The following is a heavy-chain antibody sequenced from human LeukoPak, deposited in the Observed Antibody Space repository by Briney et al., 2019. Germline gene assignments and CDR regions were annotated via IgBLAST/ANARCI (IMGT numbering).Heavy chain of an antibody. CDR3: ARGWSWFDT. CDR2: ISGSGGST. J-gene: IGHJ5*02. CDR1: GVTLSSYA. Sequence: GRSLRLSCAASGVTLSSYAMSWVRQAPGKGLEWVSAISGSGGSTYYADSVKGRFTISRDNAKNSLYLEMNSLRVDDTAVYYCARGWSWFDTWGQGTLVTVSP. V-gene: IGHV3-23*01. D-gene: IGHD3-3*01.